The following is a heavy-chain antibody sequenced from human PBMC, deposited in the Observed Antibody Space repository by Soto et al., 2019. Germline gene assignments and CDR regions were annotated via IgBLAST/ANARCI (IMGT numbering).Heavy chain of an antibody. J-gene: IGHJ4*02. Sequence: EVQLVESGGGLVKPGGSLRLSCAASGFTFSSYSMNWVHQAPGKGLEWVSSISSSSSYIYYADSVKGRFTISRDNAKNSLYLQMNSLRAEDTAVYYCARERGLAIAAAYFDYWGQGTLVTVSS. CDR2: ISSSSSYI. V-gene: IGHV3-21*01. D-gene: IGHD6-13*01. CDR3: ARERGLAIAAAYFDY. CDR1: GFTFSSYS.